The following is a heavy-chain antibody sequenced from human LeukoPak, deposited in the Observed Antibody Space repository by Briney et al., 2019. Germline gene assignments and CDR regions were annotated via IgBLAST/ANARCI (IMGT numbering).Heavy chain of an antibody. J-gene: IGHJ4*02. V-gene: IGHV3-33*08. D-gene: IGHD4-23*01. CDR3: ARLYGANSGYFDY. Sequence: AGRSLRLSCAASGFTFSSYAMHWVCQAPGKGLEWVAAIWYDGSQKYYADSVKGRFTISRDNLENTGDLQMNSLRAEDTAVYYCARLYGANSGYFDYWGPGTLVTVSS. CDR1: GFTFSSYA. CDR2: IWYDGSQK.